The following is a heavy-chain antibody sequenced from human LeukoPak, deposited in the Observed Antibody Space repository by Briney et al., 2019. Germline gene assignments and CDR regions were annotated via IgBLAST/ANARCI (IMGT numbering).Heavy chain of an antibody. Sequence: SVKVSCKASGGAFSSYSISWVRQAPGQGLEWMGGIIPIFDTADYAQKFQGRVTITADESTSTAYMELSSLRSEDTAVFYCARISLGAIWGYYYGMDVWGQGTTVTVSS. CDR1: GGAFSSYS. CDR3: ARISLGAIWGYYYGMDV. J-gene: IGHJ6*02. D-gene: IGHD1-26*01. CDR2: IIPIFDTA. V-gene: IGHV1-69*13.